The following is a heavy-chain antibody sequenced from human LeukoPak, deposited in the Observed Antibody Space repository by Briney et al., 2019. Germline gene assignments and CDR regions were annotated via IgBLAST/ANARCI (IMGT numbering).Heavy chain of an antibody. CDR3: AKSITMIVVVTHYFDY. Sequence: GGSLRLSCAASGFTFSSYAMSWVRQAPGKGLEWVSAISGSGGSTYYADSVKGRFTISRDNSKNTLYLQMNSLRAEDTAVYYCAKSITMIVVVTHYFDYWGQRTLVTVSS. J-gene: IGHJ4*02. CDR1: GFTFSSYA. D-gene: IGHD3-22*01. CDR2: ISGSGGST. V-gene: IGHV3-23*01.